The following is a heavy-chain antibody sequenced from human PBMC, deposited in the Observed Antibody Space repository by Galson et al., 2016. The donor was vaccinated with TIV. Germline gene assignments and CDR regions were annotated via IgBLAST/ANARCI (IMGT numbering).Heavy chain of an antibody. CDR1: GGSFNRYY. D-gene: IGHD3-3*01. CDR3: ASPFPGGDDFWSAYYAAFDV. V-gene: IGHV4-34*01. Sequence: SETLSLTCEVYGGSFNRYYWTWIRQPPGKGLEWIGQINHRGSTKYNPSLNSRVTISVDTSKNQFSLKMTSMTAADTAVYYCASPFPGGDDFWSAYYAAFDVWGQGTMVTVSS. CDR2: INHRGST. J-gene: IGHJ3*01.